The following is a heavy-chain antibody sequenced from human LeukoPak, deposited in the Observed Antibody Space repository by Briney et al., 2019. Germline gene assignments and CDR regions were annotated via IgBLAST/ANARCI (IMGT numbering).Heavy chain of an antibody. J-gene: IGHJ4*02. CDR1: GFTFDDYS. V-gene: IGHV3-20*04. D-gene: IGHD5-24*01. CDR2: INWNGGST. Sequence: PGDSLRLSCVASGFTFDDYSMAWVRQAPGKGLEWLCGINWNGGSTGYTDSVKGRFTIFRDNAKNSLYLQMNSLRAEDTALYYCARISRWLQAGYDYWGQGALVTVSS. CDR3: ARISRWLQAGYDY.